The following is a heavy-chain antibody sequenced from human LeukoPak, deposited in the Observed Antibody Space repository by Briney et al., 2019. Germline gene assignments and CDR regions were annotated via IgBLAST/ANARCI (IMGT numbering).Heavy chain of an antibody. CDR3: TRDRGDYNLYDY. J-gene: IGHJ4*02. CDR1: GFTFGDYA. D-gene: IGHD4-11*01. CDR2: IRSKAYGETA. V-gene: IGHV3-49*03. Sequence: PGGSLRLSCTASGFTFGDYAMSWIRQAPGKGLERVGFIRSKAYGETADYAASVKGRFTLSRDDSKAIAYLQMNSLKTEDTAVYHCTRDRGDYNLYDYWGQGTLVTVSS.